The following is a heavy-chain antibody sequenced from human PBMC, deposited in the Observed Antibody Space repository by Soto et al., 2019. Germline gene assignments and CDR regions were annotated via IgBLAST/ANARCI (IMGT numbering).Heavy chain of an antibody. Sequence: GASVKVSCKASGYTFTGYYMHWVRQAPGQGLEWMGWINPNSGGTNYAQKFQGWVTMTRDTSISTAYMELSRLRSDDTAVYYCASSRRIYYDSSGSDAFDIWGQGTMVTVSS. CDR3: ASSRRIYYDSSGSDAFDI. CDR1: GYTFTGYY. J-gene: IGHJ3*02. V-gene: IGHV1-2*04. CDR2: INPNSGGT. D-gene: IGHD3-22*01.